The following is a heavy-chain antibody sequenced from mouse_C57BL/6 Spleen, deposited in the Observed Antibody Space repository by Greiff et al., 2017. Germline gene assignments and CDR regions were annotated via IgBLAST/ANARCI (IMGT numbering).Heavy chain of an antibody. Sequence: DVQLVESGGGLVQPGGSLSLSCAASGFTFTDYYMSWVRQPPGKALEWLGFIRYKANGYTTEYSASVKGRFTISRDNSKSILYLQMHALRAEDSATYYCARSPRAAAMDYWGQGTSVTVSS. V-gene: IGHV7-3*01. CDR2: IRYKANGYTT. CDR3: ARSPRAAAMDY. D-gene: IGHD3-3*01. J-gene: IGHJ4*01. CDR1: GFTFTDYY.